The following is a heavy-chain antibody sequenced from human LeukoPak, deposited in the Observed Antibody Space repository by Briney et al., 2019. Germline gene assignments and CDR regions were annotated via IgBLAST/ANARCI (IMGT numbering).Heavy chain of an antibody. Sequence: SETLSLTCTVSGGSISSYYWSWIRQPPGKGLEWIGYIYYSGSTNYNPSLKSRVTISVDTSKNQFSLKLSSVTAADTAVYYCAKDRLPMIVPGGTLDYWGQGTLVTVSS. CDR2: IYYSGST. J-gene: IGHJ4*02. D-gene: IGHD3-22*01. CDR3: AKDRLPMIVPGGTLDY. V-gene: IGHV4-59*12. CDR1: GGSISSYY.